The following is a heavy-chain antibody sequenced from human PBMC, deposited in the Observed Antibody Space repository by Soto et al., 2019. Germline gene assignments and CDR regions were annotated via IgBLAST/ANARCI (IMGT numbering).Heavy chain of an antibody. J-gene: IGHJ6*02. V-gene: IGHV1-69*13. D-gene: IGHD3-10*01. CDR3: ARDNPSVALCFGELYASYYDYCMDV. Sequence: ASVKVSCKASGGTLSSYDISWVRQAPGQGLEWMGGIIPIFGTANYAQKFQGRVTITADESTSTAYMELSSLRSDDTAVFYCARDNPSVALCFGELYASYYDYCMDVWGQGTTVTVSS. CDR1: GGTLSSYD. CDR2: IIPIFGTA.